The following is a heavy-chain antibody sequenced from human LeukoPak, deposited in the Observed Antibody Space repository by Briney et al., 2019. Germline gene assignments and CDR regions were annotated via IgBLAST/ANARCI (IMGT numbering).Heavy chain of an antibody. J-gene: IGHJ4*02. CDR1: RFTFNSYA. CDR3: AREMTIITYSFDS. D-gene: IGHD5-24*01. CDR2: IGGSNGIT. Sequence: PGGSLRLSCAASRFTFNSYAMSWVRQAPGKGLEWVSVIGGSNGITFYVGSVKGRFTISRDNSKDTLYLQMNSLRAEDTAVYYCAREMTIITYSFDSWGQGTLVTVSS. V-gene: IGHV3-23*01.